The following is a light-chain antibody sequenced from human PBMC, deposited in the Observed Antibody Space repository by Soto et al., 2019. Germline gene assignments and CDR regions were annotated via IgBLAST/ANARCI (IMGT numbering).Light chain of an antibody. J-gene: IGLJ1*01. CDR1: SSNIGDNP. Sequence: QSVLTQPPPASGTPGQRITISCSGSSSNIGDNPVNWYQQLPGAAPKLLIYINDQRPSGVPDRFSGSKSGTSASLAISGLQPEDEADYYCAAWDDSLNALFGTGTKVNVL. CDR2: IND. V-gene: IGLV1-44*01. CDR3: AAWDDSLNAL.